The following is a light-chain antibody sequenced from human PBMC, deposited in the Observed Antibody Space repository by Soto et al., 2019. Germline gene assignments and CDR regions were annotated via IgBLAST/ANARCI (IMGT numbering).Light chain of an antibody. J-gene: IGKJ5*01. Sequence: DIVMTQSPLSLPVTPREPASISCRFSQRLLHSNGYNYLDWYLQKPGQSPQLLIYLGSSRASGVPDRFSGSGSGTDFTLKISRVEAEDVGVYYCMQALQTTITFGQGTRLEIK. CDR3: MQALQTTIT. CDR1: QRLLHSNGYNY. V-gene: IGKV2-28*01. CDR2: LGS.